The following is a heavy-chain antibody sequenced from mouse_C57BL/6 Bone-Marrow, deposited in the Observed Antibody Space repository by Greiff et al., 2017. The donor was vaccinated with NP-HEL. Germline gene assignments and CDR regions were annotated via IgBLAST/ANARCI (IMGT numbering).Heavy chain of an antibody. CDR1: GYTFTDYY. J-gene: IGHJ1*03. D-gene: IGHD1-1*01. CDR3: ARKYYYGSYWYFDV. CDR2: INPYNGGT. V-gene: IGHV1-19*01. Sequence: EVQLQQSGPVLVKPGASVKMSCKASGYTFTDYYMNWVKQSHGKSLEWIGVINPYNGGTSYNQKFKGKATLTVDKSSSTAYMELNSLTSEDSAVYYCARKYYYGSYWYFDVWGTGTTVTVSS.